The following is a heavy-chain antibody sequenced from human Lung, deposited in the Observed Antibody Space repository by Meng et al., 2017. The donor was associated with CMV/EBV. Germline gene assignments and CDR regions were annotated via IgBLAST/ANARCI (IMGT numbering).Heavy chain of an antibody. D-gene: IGHD3-10*01. CDR1: GDSITNHNW. Sequence: VQLRESGPALVKPSEPLPLTCAVSGDSITNHNWWAWVRQPPGKGLEWIGEIPHRGSSAYNPSLKSRVSMSIDKSKNQFSLKLTSVTAADTAVYHCLRRSGGSVWGQGTLVTVSS. CDR2: IPHRGSS. CDR3: LRRSGGSV. J-gene: IGHJ1*01. V-gene: IGHV4-4*02.